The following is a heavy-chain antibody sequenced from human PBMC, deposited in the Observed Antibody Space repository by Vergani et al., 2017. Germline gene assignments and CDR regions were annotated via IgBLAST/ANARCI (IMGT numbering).Heavy chain of an antibody. D-gene: IGHD6-6*01. V-gene: IGHV3-30*18. J-gene: IGHJ4*02. Sequence: QVQLVESGGGVVQPGRSLRLSCAASGFTFSSYGMHWVRQAPGKGLEWVAVISYDGSNKYYADSVKGRFTISRDNYKNTLYLQMNSLRAEDTAVYYCAKFPGSSSSVDYWGQGTLVTVSS. CDR1: GFTFSSYG. CDR2: ISYDGSNK. CDR3: AKFPGSSSSVDY.